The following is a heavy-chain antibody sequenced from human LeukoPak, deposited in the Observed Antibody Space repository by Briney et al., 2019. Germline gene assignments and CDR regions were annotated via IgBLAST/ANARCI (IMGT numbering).Heavy chain of an antibody. V-gene: IGHV1-8*01. CDR2: MNPNSGNT. CDR3: ARGPNYYDFWSGYWKYYYYYDMDV. Sequence: GASVKVSCKASGYTFTSYDINWVRQATGQGLEWMGWMNPNSGNTGYAQKFQGRVTMTRNTSISTAYMELSSLRSEDTAVYYCARGPNYYDFWSGYWKYYYYYDMDVWGQGTTVTVSS. D-gene: IGHD3-3*01. CDR1: GYTFTSYD. J-gene: IGHJ6*02.